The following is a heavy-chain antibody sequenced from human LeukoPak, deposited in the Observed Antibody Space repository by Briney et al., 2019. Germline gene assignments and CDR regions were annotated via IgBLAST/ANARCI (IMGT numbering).Heavy chain of an antibody. J-gene: IGHJ5*02. Sequence: SETLSLTCTVSGISISSSHYYWCWIRQSPGKGLEWIGNIYYSGSTYYNPSLKSRVTISVDTSKNQFSLKLSSVTAADTALYYCARSWRGIKYNGSYDWFDPWGQGTLVIVSS. CDR2: IYYSGST. V-gene: IGHV4-39*01. CDR1: GISISSSHYY. D-gene: IGHD1-26*01. CDR3: ARSWRGIKYNGSYDWFDP.